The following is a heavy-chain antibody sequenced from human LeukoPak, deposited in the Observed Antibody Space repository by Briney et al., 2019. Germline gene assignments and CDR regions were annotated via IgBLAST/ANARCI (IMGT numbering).Heavy chain of an antibody. J-gene: IGHJ4*02. V-gene: IGHV1-69*04. Sequence: SVKVSCKASGGTFSSYAIRWVRQAPGQGLEWMGRIIPILGIANYAQKFQGRVTITADKSTSTAYMELSSLRSEDTAVYYCARDADYYGSGSYVYFDYWGQGTLVTVSS. CDR3: ARDADYYGSGSYVYFDY. D-gene: IGHD3-10*01. CDR2: IIPILGIA. CDR1: GGTFSSYA.